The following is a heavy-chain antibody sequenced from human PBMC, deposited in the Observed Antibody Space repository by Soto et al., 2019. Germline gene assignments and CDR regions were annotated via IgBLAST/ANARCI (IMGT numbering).Heavy chain of an antibody. Sequence: SATLSLTCAGSGGAISSRDYYWSWIRQPPGKGLEWIGYIYYSGSTYYNPSLKSRVTISVDTSKNQFSLKLSSVTAADTAVYYCARYYGDSSLFDYWGQGTLVTVS. CDR2: IYYSGST. D-gene: IGHD4-17*01. CDR1: GGAISSRDYY. CDR3: ARYYGDSSLFDY. J-gene: IGHJ4*02. V-gene: IGHV4-30-4*01.